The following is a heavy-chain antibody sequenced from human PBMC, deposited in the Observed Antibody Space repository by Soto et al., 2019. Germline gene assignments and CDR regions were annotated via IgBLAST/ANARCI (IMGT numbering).Heavy chain of an antibody. CDR1: GFSFTVYA. CDR2: IWNDGRER. Sequence: QVQLVESGGGVVQPGSSLRLSCAASGFSFTVYAMYWVRQTPGKGLEWVAFIWNDGRERSYADSVKDRFIISRDNSKNTLYLQMDSLRGDDTAVYYCARDVNTGWFDPWGQGTRVTVSS. J-gene: IGHJ5*02. CDR3: ARDVNTGWFDP. V-gene: IGHV3-33*01.